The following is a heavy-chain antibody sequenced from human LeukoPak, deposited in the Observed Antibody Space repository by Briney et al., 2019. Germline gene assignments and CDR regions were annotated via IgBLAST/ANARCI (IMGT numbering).Heavy chain of an antibody. D-gene: IGHD3-22*01. CDR3: AKDVDSSGYYSSRDFFDY. V-gene: IGHV3-23*01. Sequence: GGTLCLSCALSGFTFSRYAMSWVRQAPGEGQEWVLAISASGGTTYNAASVKGRFTISRDNSKNTLYLQMNSLRAEDTAVYYCAKDVDSSGYYSSRDFFDYWGQGTLVTVSA. CDR1: GFTFSRYA. CDR2: ISASGGTT. J-gene: IGHJ4*02.